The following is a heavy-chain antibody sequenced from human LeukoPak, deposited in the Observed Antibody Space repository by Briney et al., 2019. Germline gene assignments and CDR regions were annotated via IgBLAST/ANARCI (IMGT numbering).Heavy chain of an antibody. D-gene: IGHD3-22*01. CDR2: IIPIFGTA. J-gene: IGHJ4*02. CDR1: GGTFSSYA. Sequence: ASVKVSCKASGGTFSSYAISWVRQAPGQGLEWMGGIIPIFGTANYAQKFQGRVTITTDESTSTAYTELSNLRSEDTAVYYCARDRGLYDSSGYTFDYWGQGTLVTVSS. CDR3: ARDRGLYDSSGYTFDY. V-gene: IGHV1-69*05.